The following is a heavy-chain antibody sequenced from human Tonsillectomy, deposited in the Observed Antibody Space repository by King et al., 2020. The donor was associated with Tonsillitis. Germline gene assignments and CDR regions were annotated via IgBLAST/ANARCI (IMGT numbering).Heavy chain of an antibody. CDR1: GFTFSSYG. CDR2: ISYDGSNK. V-gene: IGHV3-30*18. CDR3: AKDHSPYYDYVWGSYRPRGHFDY. D-gene: IGHD3-16*02. J-gene: IGHJ4*02. Sequence: VQLVESGGGVVQPGRSLRLSCAASGFTFSSYGMHWVRQAPGRGLEWVTVISYDGSNKYYTDSVKGRFTISRDNSKNTLYLQINSLRTEDTAVYYCAKDHSPYYDYVWGSYRPRGHFDYWGQGTLVTVSS.